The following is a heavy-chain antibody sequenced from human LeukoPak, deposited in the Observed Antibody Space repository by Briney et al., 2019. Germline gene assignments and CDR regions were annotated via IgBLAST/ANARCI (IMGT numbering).Heavy chain of an antibody. CDR3: AKGGRQWLVREDFDY. V-gene: IGHV3-7*01. CDR2: IKQDGSEK. Sequence: GGSLRLSCAASGFTFSSYWMSWVRQAPGKGLEWVANIKQDGSEKHYVDSVKGRFTISRDNAKNSLYLQMNSLRAEDTAVYYCAKGGRQWLVREDFDYWGQGTLVTVSS. J-gene: IGHJ4*02. D-gene: IGHD6-19*01. CDR1: GFTFSSYW.